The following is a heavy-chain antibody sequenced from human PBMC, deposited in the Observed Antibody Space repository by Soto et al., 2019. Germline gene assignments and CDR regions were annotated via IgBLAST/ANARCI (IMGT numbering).Heavy chain of an antibody. CDR3: ARDTYYYDSSDHFSADAFDI. J-gene: IGHJ3*02. CDR1: GFTSSSYW. Sequence: GVSLRLSCAASGFTSSSYWIHWVRQAPGKGLVWVSRISNDGSSTNYADSVKGRFTISRDNAKNTVYLQMNSLRAEDTAVYYCARDTYYYDSSDHFSADAFDIWGQGTMVTVSS. CDR2: ISNDGSST. D-gene: IGHD3-22*01. V-gene: IGHV3-74*01.